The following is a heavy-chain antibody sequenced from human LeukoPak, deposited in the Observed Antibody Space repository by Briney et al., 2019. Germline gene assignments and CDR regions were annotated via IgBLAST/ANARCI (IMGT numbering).Heavy chain of an antibody. CDR2: IYYSGST. CDR3: ARGYGSGELDY. Sequence: SQTLSLTCTVSGGSISSGGHYWKWIRQHPGKGLEWIGYIYYSGSTYYNPSPKSRVTISVDTSKNQFSLKLSSVTAADTAVYYCARGYGSGELDYWGQGTLVTVSS. CDR1: GGSISSGGHY. D-gene: IGHD3-10*01. J-gene: IGHJ4*02. V-gene: IGHV4-31*03.